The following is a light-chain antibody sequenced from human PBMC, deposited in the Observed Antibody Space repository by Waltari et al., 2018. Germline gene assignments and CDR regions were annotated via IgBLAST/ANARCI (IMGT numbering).Light chain of an antibody. V-gene: IGLV1-44*01. Sequence: QSVLTQPPSASGTPGQRVTISCSGSTSNIGSKPVSWYQQLPGTAPKLLIYTDDQRPSGVPDRFSGSKSGTSASLAISGPQSEDEAHYHCSAWDDNLNGVIFGGGTKLTVL. CDR3: SAWDDNLNGVI. CDR2: TDD. CDR1: TSNIGSKP. J-gene: IGLJ2*01.